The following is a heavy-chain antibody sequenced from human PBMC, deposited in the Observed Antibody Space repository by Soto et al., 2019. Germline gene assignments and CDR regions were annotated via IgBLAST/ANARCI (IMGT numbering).Heavy chain of an antibody. V-gene: IGHV1-69*01. Sequence: QLVQSGAEVKKPGSSVKVSCKPSGGSLTSYHMTWVRQAPGQGFEWMGGFIPIHGTTEYAQKFQGRVTISWVESATRAALEWMGRTTQVPAAYCCARGWELGSWGNGTVVTVTS. CDR3: ARGWELGS. J-gene: IGHJ4*01. D-gene: IGHD1-26*01. CDR1: GGSLTSYH. CDR2: FIPIHGTT.